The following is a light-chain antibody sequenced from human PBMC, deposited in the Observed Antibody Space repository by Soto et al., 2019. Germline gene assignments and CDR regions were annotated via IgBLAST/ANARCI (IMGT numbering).Light chain of an antibody. CDR1: SSDVGSYNL. Sequence: QSVLTQPASVSGSPGQSITISCTGTSSDVGSYNLVSWYQQHPGKAPKLMIYEGSKRPSGVSNRFSGSKSGNRASLTFSGLKAEDEADYYCCSYAGSSTLVFGGGTKLTVL. V-gene: IGLV2-23*01. J-gene: IGLJ2*01. CDR2: EGS. CDR3: CSYAGSSTLV.